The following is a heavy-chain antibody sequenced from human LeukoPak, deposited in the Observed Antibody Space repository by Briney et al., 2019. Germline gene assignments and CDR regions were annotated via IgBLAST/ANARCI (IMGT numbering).Heavy chain of an antibody. CDR1: GYSISSGYY. V-gene: IGHV4-38-2*02. Sequence: KPSETLSLTCTVSGYSISSGYYWGWIRQPPGKGLEWIGSIYTSGSTNYNPSLKSRVTMSVDTSKNQFSLKLSSVTAADTAVYYCARALGGGNPYYYYMDVWGKGTTVTVSS. CDR2: IYTSGST. D-gene: IGHD4-23*01. CDR3: ARALGGGNPYYYYMDV. J-gene: IGHJ6*03.